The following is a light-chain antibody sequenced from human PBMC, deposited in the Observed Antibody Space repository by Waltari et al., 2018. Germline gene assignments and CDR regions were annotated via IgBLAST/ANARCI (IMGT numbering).Light chain of an antibody. CDR1: QTISSTH. Sequence: EIVLTQSPGTLSLSPGERATLSCRASQTISSTHLAWYQQKPGQAPRLLIYDASNRATGIPARFSGSGSGTDFTLTISSLEPEDFAVYYCQQRSNWLFTFGPGTKVDIK. V-gene: IGKV3-11*01. J-gene: IGKJ3*01. CDR2: DAS. CDR3: QQRSNWLFT.